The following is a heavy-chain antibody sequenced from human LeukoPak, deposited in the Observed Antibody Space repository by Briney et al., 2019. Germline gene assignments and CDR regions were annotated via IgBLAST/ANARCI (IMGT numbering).Heavy chain of an antibody. D-gene: IGHD3-16*02. Sequence: SETLSLTCAVYGGSFSGYYWSWIRQPPGKGLEWIGEINHSGSTNYNPSLKSRVTISVDTSKNQFSLKLSSVTAADTAVYYCVRDVWDYDYVWGSYRPQYFDYWGQGTLVTVSS. V-gene: IGHV4-34*01. J-gene: IGHJ4*02. CDR2: INHSGST. CDR1: GGSFSGYY. CDR3: VRDVWDYDYVWGSYRPQYFDY.